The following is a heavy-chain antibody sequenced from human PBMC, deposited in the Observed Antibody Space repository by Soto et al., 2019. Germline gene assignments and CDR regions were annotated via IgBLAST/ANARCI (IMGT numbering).Heavy chain of an antibody. CDR3: ARFGTY. V-gene: IGHV4-34*01. D-gene: IGHD3-16*01. Sequence: QVQLQQWGAGLLKPSETLSLTCAVYGGSFSGYFWSWIRQPPGKGLAWIGEINRSGGTNYSPSLKSRVTMSVDTSNNQFSLELSSVTAADTAVYYCARFGTYWGQGVLVTVSS. CDR1: GGSFSGYF. J-gene: IGHJ4*02. CDR2: INRSGGT.